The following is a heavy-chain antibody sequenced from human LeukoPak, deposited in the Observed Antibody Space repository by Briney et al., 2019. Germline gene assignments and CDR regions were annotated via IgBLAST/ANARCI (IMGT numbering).Heavy chain of an antibody. D-gene: IGHD5-18*01. J-gene: IGHJ5*02. V-gene: IGHV4-59*01. CDR1: GGSISSYY. Sequence: SETLSLTCTVSGGSISSYYGSCIPQPPGKGVGWVGYIYYSGSTNYNPSPKSRVTISVGKSKNQFSLKLSSVTGADTAVYYCARDPGYRYGHGWWFDPWGQGTLVTVSS. CDR2: IYYSGST. CDR3: ARDPGYRYGHGWWFDP.